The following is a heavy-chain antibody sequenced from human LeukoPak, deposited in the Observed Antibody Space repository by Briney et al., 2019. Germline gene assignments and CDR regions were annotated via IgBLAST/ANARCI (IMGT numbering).Heavy chain of an antibody. D-gene: IGHD4-17*01. Sequence: PSETLSLTCTVSGGSISSGGYYWSWIRRHPGKGLAWIGYIYYSGSTYYNPSLKSRVTISVDTSKNQFSLKLSSVTAADAAVYYCARGDTVTTRGYYFDYWGQGTLVTVSS. CDR1: GGSISSGGYY. CDR3: ARGDTVTTRGYYFDY. CDR2: IYYSGST. V-gene: IGHV4-31*03. J-gene: IGHJ4*02.